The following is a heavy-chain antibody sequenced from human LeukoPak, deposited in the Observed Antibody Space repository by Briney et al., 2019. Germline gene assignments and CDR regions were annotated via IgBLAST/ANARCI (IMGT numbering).Heavy chain of an antibody. V-gene: IGHV4-39*01. D-gene: IGHD3-9*01. CDR2: IYYSGST. CDR1: GGSISSSSYY. Sequence: SETLSLTCTVSGGSISSSSYYWGWIRQPPGKGLEWIGSIYYSGSTYYNPSLKSRVTISVDTSKNQFSLKLSSVTAADTAVYYCARGVPRLRLRYFDWFPSRFDYWGQGTLVTVSS. J-gene: IGHJ4*02. CDR3: ARGVPRLRLRYFDWFPSRFDY.